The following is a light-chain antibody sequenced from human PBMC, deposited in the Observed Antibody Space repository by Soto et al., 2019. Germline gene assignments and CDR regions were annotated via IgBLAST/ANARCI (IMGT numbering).Light chain of an antibody. V-gene: IGLV1-40*01. CDR3: QSSDSGPNWV. CDR2: ANI. CDR1: SSNIGAGYV. J-gene: IGLJ3*02. Sequence: QSVLTQPPSVSGAPGQRVTISCTGSSSNIGAGYVVHWYQQVPGTAPRLLIYANIHRPSGVTDRFSGSKSGTSASLAITGLEADDEADYCCQSSDSGPNWVFGGGTKLTVL.